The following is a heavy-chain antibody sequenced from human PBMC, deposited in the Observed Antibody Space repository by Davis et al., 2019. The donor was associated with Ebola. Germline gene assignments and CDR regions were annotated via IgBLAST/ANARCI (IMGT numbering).Heavy chain of an antibody. Sequence: HSQTLSLTCAISGDSVSGNNGAWNWIRQSPSRGLEWLGRTYYNSKWYKDYAVSLKSRITFNPDTSKNQFSLQLESVTPEDTAIYYCARVNWGAGKAFDIWGQGSMVTVSS. D-gene: IGHD7-27*01. J-gene: IGHJ3*02. CDR2: TYYNSKWYK. CDR3: ARVNWGAGKAFDI. CDR1: GDSVSGNNGA. V-gene: IGHV6-1*01.